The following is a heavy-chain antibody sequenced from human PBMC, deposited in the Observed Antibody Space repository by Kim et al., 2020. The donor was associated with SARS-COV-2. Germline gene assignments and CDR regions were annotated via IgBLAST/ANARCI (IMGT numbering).Heavy chain of an antibody. CDR3: VTERTNCWYDFDY. CDR1: GFTFSSYS. CDR2: ISSNGSST. D-gene: IGHD6-13*01. Sequence: GGSLRLSCSASGFTFSSYSMHWVRQAPGKGLVYVSGISSNGSSTYYADSVKDRFIISRDNSKNTLYLQMSSLRSEDTAVYYCVTERTNCWYDFDYWGQGTLVTVSS. J-gene: IGHJ4*02. V-gene: IGHV3-64D*06.